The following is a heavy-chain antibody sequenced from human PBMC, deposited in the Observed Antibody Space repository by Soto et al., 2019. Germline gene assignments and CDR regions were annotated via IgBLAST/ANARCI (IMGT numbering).Heavy chain of an antibody. CDR3: ARRDTGWRYYYYGMDV. Sequence: GALRLSCAASGFTFRDYYMSWIRQAPGKGLEWVSSISSSGSSIYYADSVKGRFTISRDNAKNSLYLQMNSLRPEDTAVYYCARRDTGWRYYYYGMDVWGQGTTVTVSS. J-gene: IGHJ6*02. CDR1: GFTFRDYY. CDR2: ISSSGSSI. V-gene: IGHV3-11*01.